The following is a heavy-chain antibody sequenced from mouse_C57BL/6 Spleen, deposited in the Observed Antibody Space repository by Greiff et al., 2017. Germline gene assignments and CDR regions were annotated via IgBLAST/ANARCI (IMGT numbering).Heavy chain of an antibody. J-gene: IGHJ3*01. CDR1: GFTFSNYW. D-gene: IGHD1-1*01. V-gene: IGHV6-3*01. CDR2: IRLKSDNYAT. Sequence: EVKLQESGGGLVQPGGSMKLSCVASGFTFSNYWMNWVRQSPEKGLEWVAQIRLKSDNYATHYAESVKGRFTISRDDSKSSVYLQMNNLRAEDTGIYYCTGEYYYGSSSFAYWGQGTLVTVSA. CDR3: TGEYYYGSSSFAY.